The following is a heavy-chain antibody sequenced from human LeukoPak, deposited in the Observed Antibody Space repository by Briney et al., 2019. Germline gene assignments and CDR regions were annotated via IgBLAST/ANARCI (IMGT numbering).Heavy chain of an antibody. CDR1: GGSFSGYY. J-gene: IGHJ3*02. CDR2: INHSGST. Sequence: SETLSLTCAVYGGSFSGYYWSWIRQPPGKGLEWIGEINHSGSTNYNPSLKSRVTMSVDTSKNQFSLKLSSVTAADTAVYYCAREEGEGGDAFDIWGQGTMVTVSS. CDR3: AREEGEGGDAFDI. V-gene: IGHV4-34*01.